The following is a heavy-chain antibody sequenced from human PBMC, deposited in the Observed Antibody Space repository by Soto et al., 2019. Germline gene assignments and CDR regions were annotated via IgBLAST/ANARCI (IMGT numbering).Heavy chain of an antibody. J-gene: IGHJ6*02. D-gene: IGHD2-2*01. CDR3: ASGGCRSPSCLWDGFYSYNYGMDV. V-gene: IGHV4-59*01. Sequence: PSETLSLTCTVSRGSFSNYYWSWIRQPPGKGLEWIGYIYYSGRTNYNPSLESRATMSVDTSENQFSLKLSSVTAADTAVYYCASGGCRSPSCLWDGFYSYNYGMDVWGQGTTGTVSS. CDR2: IYYSGRT. CDR1: RGSFSNYY.